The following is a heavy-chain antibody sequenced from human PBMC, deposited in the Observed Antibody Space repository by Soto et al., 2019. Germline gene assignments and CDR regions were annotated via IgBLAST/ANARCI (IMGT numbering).Heavy chain of an antibody. CDR3: ARDRGDGWFDP. CDR1: GFTFSIYS. J-gene: IGHJ5*02. CDR2: IGSSSTYI. D-gene: IGHD3-10*01. V-gene: IGHV3-21*01. Sequence: PGGSLRLSCTASGFTFSIYSMNWVRQAPGKGLNWVSSIGSSSTYIYYADSVQGRFTISRDNAKNSLYLQMNSLRAEDTAVYYCARDRGDGWFDPWGQGTLVTVSS.